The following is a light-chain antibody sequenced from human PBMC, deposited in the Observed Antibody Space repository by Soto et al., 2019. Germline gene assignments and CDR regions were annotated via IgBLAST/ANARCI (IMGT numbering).Light chain of an antibody. Sequence: DIQMTQSPSSLSASVGDRVTITCRASQSVSTYLNWYSQKSGGAPKLLIFTGSLLHSGVPPRFSGSGSGTDFTLTISSLQPEDFATYYCQQTLSFPPTFGQGTKVDIK. V-gene: IGKV1-39*01. CDR2: TGS. J-gene: IGKJ1*01. CDR1: QSVSTY. CDR3: QQTLSFPPT.